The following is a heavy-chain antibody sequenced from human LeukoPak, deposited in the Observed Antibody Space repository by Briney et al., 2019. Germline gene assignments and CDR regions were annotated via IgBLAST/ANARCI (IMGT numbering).Heavy chain of an antibody. V-gene: IGHV3-23*01. D-gene: IGHD2-2*01. CDR1: GFTFNNYA. CDR3: AKDIVVVGAAFDI. J-gene: IGHJ3*02. Sequence: GGSLRLSCVASGFTFNNYAMNWVRQAPGKGLEWVSVISTSGSGTYYADSVKGRFTISRDNSKNTLYLQMNSLRAEDTAVYYCAKDIVVVGAAFDIWGQGTMVTVSS. CDR2: ISTSGSGT.